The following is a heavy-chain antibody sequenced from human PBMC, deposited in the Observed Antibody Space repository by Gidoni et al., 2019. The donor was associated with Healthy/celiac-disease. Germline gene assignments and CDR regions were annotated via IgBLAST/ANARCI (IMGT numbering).Heavy chain of an antibody. CDR3: ARGEGPVVPGAFDI. J-gene: IGHJ3*02. D-gene: IGHD2-21*01. CDR2: IYYSGST. V-gene: IGHV4-31*03. CDR1: GGSIRSGGYY. Sequence: QVQLQESGPGLVKPSQTLPLTCTVSGGSIRSGGYYWSWIRQHPGKGREWIGYIYYSGSTYYHPSLKSRVTISVDTSKNQFSLKLSSVTAADTAVYYCARGEGPVVPGAFDIWGQGTMVTVSS.